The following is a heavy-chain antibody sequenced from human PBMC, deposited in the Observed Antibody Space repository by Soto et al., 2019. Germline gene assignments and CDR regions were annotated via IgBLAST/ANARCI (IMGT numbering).Heavy chain of an antibody. CDR1: GYTFSTFG. CDR2: IIPFFGTA. V-gene: IGHV1-69*13. Sequence: SVKVSCKASGYTFSTFGISRVRQAPGQGLEWMGGIIPFFGTANYAQKFQDRVTITADESTSTVYMDLRSLRSEDTAIYYCARTPPMDSGDKYYFDFWGQGALVTVSS. D-gene: IGHD3-16*01. J-gene: IGHJ4*02. CDR3: ARTPPMDSGDKYYFDF.